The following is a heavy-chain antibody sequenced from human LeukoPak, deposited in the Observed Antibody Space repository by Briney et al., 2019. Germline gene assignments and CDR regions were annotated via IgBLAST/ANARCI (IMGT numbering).Heavy chain of an antibody. CDR2: IYYSGST. CDR1: GGSISSYY. CDR3: ARQLPRDYYYGMDV. D-gene: IGHD1-7*01. J-gene: IGHJ6*02. Sequence: ASETLSLTCIVSGGSISSYYWSWIRQPPGKGLEWIGYIYYSGSTNCNPSLKSRVTIAVDTSKNQFSLKLSSVTAADTAVYYCARQLPRDYYYGMDVWGQGTTVTVSS. V-gene: IGHV4-59*01.